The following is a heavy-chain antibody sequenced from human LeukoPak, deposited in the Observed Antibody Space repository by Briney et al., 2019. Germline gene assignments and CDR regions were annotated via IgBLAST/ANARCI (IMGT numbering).Heavy chain of an antibody. V-gene: IGHV3-21*01. Sequence: GGSLRLSCAASGFTFSSYSMNWVRQAPGKGLEWVSSISSSSSYIYYADSVKGRFTISRDNAKNSLYLQMNSLRAEDTAVYYCARVPRGGLLGFDYWGQGTLVTVSS. D-gene: IGHD3-10*01. J-gene: IGHJ4*02. CDR1: GFTFSSYS. CDR3: ARVPRGGLLGFDY. CDR2: ISSSSSYI.